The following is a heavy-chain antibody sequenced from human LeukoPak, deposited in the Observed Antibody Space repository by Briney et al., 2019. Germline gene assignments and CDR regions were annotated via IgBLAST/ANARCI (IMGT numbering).Heavy chain of an antibody. J-gene: IGHJ2*01. CDR1: GFAFSSYS. CDR2: ISSSSSYI. D-gene: IGHD3-22*01. CDR3: ARVTWDSSGLYWYFDL. V-gene: IGHV3-21*01. Sequence: PGGSLRLSCAASGFAFSSYSMNWVRQTPGKGLEWVSSISSSSSYIYYADSVKGRFTISRDNAKNSLYLQMNSLRAEDTAVYYCARVTWDSSGLYWYFDLWGRGPLVTVSS.